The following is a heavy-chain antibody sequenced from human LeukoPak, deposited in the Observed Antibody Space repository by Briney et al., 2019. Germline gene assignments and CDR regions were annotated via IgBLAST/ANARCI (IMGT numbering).Heavy chain of an antibody. J-gene: IGHJ6*02. CDR2: ISSSSSYI. CDR1: GFTFSSYS. V-gene: IGHV3-21*01. D-gene: IGHD2-15*01. CDR3: ARSLVVAATPCVAGYYYYGMDV. Sequence: KPGGSLRLSCAASGFTFSSYSMNWVRQAPGKGLEWVSSISSSSSYIYYADSVKGRFTISRDNAKNSLYLQMNSLRAEDTAVYYWARSLVVAATPCVAGYYYYGMDVWGQGTTVTVSS.